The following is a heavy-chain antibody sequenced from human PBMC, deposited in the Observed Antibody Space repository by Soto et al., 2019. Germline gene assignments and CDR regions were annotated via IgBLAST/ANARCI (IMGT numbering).Heavy chain of an antibody. CDR3: ARVQRLYGFDHYCYGMAV. CDR1: GFTFSTYA. D-gene: IGHD2-8*01. J-gene: IGHJ6*02. CDR2: IRGSGRTT. V-gene: IGHV3-23*01. Sequence: EVQVLESGGGLVQPGGSLRLSCAASGFTFSTYAMSWVRQAPGKGLEWVSTIRGSGRTTYYADSVRGRFTISRDNSQNTLYLQMDSLRAEDTALYYCARVQRLYGFDHYCYGMAVWGQGTTVTVSS.